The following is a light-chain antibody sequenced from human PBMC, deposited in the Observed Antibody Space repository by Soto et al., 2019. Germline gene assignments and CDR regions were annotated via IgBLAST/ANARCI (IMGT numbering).Light chain of an antibody. CDR3: SSHTNHNTGV. V-gene: IGLV2-14*01. J-gene: IGLJ1*01. Sequence: QSALTQPASVSGSPGQSITISCTGTRSDVGGYNFVSWYQQHPGKVPKLIIYEVSNRPSGVSNRFSGFKSGNTASLTISGLQAEDEADYYCSSHTNHNTGVFGTGTKVTVL. CDR2: EVS. CDR1: RSDVGGYNF.